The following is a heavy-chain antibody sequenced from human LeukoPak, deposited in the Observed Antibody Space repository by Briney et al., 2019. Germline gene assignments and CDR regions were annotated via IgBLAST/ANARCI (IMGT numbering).Heavy chain of an antibody. CDR1: GFTVSSNY. V-gene: IGHV3-53*01. J-gene: IGHJ4*02. Sequence: GGSLSLSRAASGFTVSSNYMSWVRQAPGKGLEWVSVIYGGGTTYYADSVKGRFTISRDNFKHTLFLQMNSLRAEDTAVYYCARGPGYISGWYYFDYWGQGTLVTVSS. D-gene: IGHD6-13*01. CDR2: IYGGGTT. CDR3: ARGPGYISGWYYFDY.